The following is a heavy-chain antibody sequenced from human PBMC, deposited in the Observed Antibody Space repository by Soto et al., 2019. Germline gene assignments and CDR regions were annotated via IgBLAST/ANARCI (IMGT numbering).Heavy chain of an antibody. D-gene: IGHD7-27*01. CDR2: ISGSGGST. J-gene: IGHJ2*01. CDR3: ANDQTGFNWYFDL. CDR1: GFTFSSYA. Sequence: EVQLLESGGGLVQPGGSLRLSCAASGFTFSSYAMSWVRQAPGKGLEWVSAISGSGGSTYYADSVKGRFTISRDNSKNTLYLQMNSLRAEDTAVYYCANDQTGFNWYFDLWGRGTLVTVSS. V-gene: IGHV3-23*01.